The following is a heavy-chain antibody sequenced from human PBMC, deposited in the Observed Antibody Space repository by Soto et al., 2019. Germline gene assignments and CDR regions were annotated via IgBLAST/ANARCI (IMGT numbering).Heavy chain of an antibody. Sequence: QVQLMQSGAEVKKPGASVKVSCKASGDTFSDYYIHWVRQAPGQGLEWMGTVNPSGGHTTYSQHFLGRVTMTRDTSTSTLNMELTSLTSEDTAVYYCARGGHVMVVTAALDYWGQGTLVTVSS. J-gene: IGHJ4*02. D-gene: IGHD2-21*02. V-gene: IGHV1-46*01. CDR1: GDTFSDYY. CDR2: VNPSGGHT. CDR3: ARGGHVMVVTAALDY.